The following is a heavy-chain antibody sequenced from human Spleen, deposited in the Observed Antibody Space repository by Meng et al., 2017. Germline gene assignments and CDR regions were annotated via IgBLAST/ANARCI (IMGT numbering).Heavy chain of an antibody. J-gene: IGHJ4*02. CDR3: AREEITVTAEIFDY. CDR1: GGSFSGYY. Sequence: SETLSLTCAVHGGSFSGYYWSWIRQPPGKGLEWIGEIKHSGSTNYNPSLKSRVTISVDTSKNQFSLKLSSVTAADTAVYYCAREEITVTAEIFDYWGQGTLVTVSS. D-gene: IGHD4-11*01. V-gene: IGHV4-34*01. CDR2: IKHSGST.